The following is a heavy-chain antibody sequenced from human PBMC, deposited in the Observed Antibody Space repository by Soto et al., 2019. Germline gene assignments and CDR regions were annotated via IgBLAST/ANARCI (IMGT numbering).Heavy chain of an antibody. V-gene: IGHV3-21*01. CDR2: ISSSSSYI. CDR1: GFTFSSYS. CDR3: ARETAAAGTKNYYGMDV. Sequence: EVQLVESGGGLVKPGGFLRLSCAASGFTFSSYSMNWVRQAPGKGLEWVSSISSSSSYIYYADSVKGRFTISRDNAKNSLYLQMNSLRAEDTAVYYCARETAAAGTKNYYGMDVWGQGTTLTVSS. D-gene: IGHD6-13*01. J-gene: IGHJ6*02.